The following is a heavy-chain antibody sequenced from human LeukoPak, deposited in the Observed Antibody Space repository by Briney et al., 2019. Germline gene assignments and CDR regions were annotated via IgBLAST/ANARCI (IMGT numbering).Heavy chain of an antibody. CDR1: GFTFSSYE. CDR2: INSDGSGT. D-gene: IGHD3-10*01. Sequence: GGSPRLSCAVSGFTFSSYEMNWVRQAPGKGLVWVSRINSDGSGTRYADLVKGRFTISRDNAKSTVYLQMNSLRTDDTAVYYCARDGMTYGRHFDYWGQGILVTVSS. CDR3: ARDGMTYGRHFDY. J-gene: IGHJ4*02. V-gene: IGHV3-74*01.